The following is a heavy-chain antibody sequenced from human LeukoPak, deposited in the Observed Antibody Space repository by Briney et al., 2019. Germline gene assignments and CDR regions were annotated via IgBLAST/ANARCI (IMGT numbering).Heavy chain of an antibody. V-gene: IGHV3-21*01. CDR3: ARDNGSYQFDP. CDR1: GFTFSSYS. D-gene: IGHD1-26*01. CDR2: ISSSSSYI. J-gene: IGHJ5*02. Sequence: GGSLRLSCAASGFTFSSYSMNWVRQAPGKGLEWVSSISSSSSYIYYADSVKGRFTISRDNAKNSLYLQMNSLRAGDTAVYYCARDNGSYQFDPWGQGTLVTVSS.